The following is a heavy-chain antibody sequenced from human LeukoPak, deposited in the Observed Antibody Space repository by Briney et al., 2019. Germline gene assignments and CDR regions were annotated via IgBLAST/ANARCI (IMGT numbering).Heavy chain of an antibody. J-gene: IGHJ4*02. Sequence: GGSLRLSYAASGFTVSSNYMSWVRQAPGKGLEWVSVIYSGGSTYYADSVKGRFTISRDNSKNTLYLQMNSLRAEDTAVYYCARAPYSGYAYYFDYWGQGTLVTVSS. V-gene: IGHV3-53*01. CDR1: GFTVSSNY. D-gene: IGHD5-12*01. CDR2: IYSGGST. CDR3: ARAPYSGYAYYFDY.